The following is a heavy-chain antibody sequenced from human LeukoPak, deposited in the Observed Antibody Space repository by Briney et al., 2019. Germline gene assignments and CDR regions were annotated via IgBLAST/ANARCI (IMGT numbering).Heavy chain of an antibody. V-gene: IGHV3-21*01. Sequence: GGSLRLSCAASGFTFSSYSMNWVRQAPGKGLDWVSSISSSSSYIYYADSVKGRFTISRDNAKNSLYLQMNSLRAEDTAVYYCARDLQVAATSYLYWGQGTLVTVSS. CDR3: ARDLQVAATSYLY. J-gene: IGHJ4*02. CDR1: GFTFSSYS. D-gene: IGHD2-15*01. CDR2: ISSSSSYI.